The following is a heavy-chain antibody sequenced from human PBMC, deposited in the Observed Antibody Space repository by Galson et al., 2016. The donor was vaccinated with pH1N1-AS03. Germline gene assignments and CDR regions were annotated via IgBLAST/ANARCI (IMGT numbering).Heavy chain of an antibody. Sequence: ETLSLTCSVSGGSISGNFWTWIRQPAGEGLERIGRMDSSGRKNYNSSLESRVTLSVDTSKNQYSLRLTSVTAADTAVYYCARESSGLGRGLDYWGQGTLVTVSS. CDR1: GGSISGNF. CDR2: MDSSGRK. J-gene: IGHJ4*02. CDR3: ARESSGLGRGLDY. V-gene: IGHV4-4*07. D-gene: IGHD3-10*01.